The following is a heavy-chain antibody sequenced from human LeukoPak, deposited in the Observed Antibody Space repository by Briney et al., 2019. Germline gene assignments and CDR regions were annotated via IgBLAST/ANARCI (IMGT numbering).Heavy chain of an antibody. D-gene: IGHD3-22*01. CDR2: ISAYNGNT. CDR1: GYTFTSYG. V-gene: IGHV1-18*01. Sequence: ASVKVSCKASGYTFTSYGISWVRQATGQGLEWMGWISAYNGNTNYAQKLQGRVTMTTDTSTSTAYMELRSLRSDDTAVYYCARVGGDYYDSSGYPRYYYYYMDVWGKGTTVTVSS. J-gene: IGHJ6*03. CDR3: ARVGGDYYDSSGYPRYYYYYMDV.